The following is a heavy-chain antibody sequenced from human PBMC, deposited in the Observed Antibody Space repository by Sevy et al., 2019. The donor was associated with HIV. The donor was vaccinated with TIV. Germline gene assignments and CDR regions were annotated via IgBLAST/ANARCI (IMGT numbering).Heavy chain of an antibody. J-gene: IGHJ6*02. D-gene: IGHD2-2*01. Sequence: RGCLRLSCAASGFTFSSYAMHWVRQAPGKGLERVAVISYDGSNKYYADSVKGRFTISRDNSKNTLYLQINSLTAEDTAVYYCARVREGGKYCSSTSCYLAYYYGMDVWGQGTTVSVSS. V-gene: IGHV3-30-3*01. CDR3: ARVREGGKYCSSTSCYLAYYYGMDV. CDR2: ISYDGSNK. CDR1: GFTFSSYA.